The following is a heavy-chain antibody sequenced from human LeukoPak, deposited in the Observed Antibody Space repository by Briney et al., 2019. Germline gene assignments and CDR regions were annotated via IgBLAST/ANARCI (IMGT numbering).Heavy chain of an antibody. CDR1: GYTFTSYG. V-gene: IGHV1-18*01. Sequence: ASVMVSCKASGYTFTSYGINWVRQAPGQGLEWMGWISVYNGNTNYAQKFQGRVIMTTDTLTTTAYMELMSLRSDDTAVYYCARFLIGGGSPHYFDYWGQGTLVTVSS. J-gene: IGHJ4*02. CDR2: ISVYNGNT. D-gene: IGHD2-15*01. CDR3: ARFLIGGGSPHYFDY.